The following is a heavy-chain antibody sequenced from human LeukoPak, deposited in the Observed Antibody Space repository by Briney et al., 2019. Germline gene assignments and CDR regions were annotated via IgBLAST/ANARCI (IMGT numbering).Heavy chain of an antibody. Sequence: ASVKVSCKASGYTFTNNFMHWVRQAPGQGLEWMGIINPSGDNTWYAQKFQGRVTMTRDMATSTDYMEVSSLRSDDTAVYYCARVFYSGYDYYFDYWGQGTLVTVSS. J-gene: IGHJ4*02. CDR1: GYTFTNNF. V-gene: IGHV1-46*01. CDR3: ARVFYSGYDYYFDY. CDR2: INPSGDNT. D-gene: IGHD5-12*01.